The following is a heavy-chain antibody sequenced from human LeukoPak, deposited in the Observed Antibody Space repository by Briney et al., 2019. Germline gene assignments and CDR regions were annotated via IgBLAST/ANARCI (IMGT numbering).Heavy chain of an antibody. J-gene: IGHJ3*02. D-gene: IGHD1-26*01. CDR3: ARVFPLSVGATRGGAFDI. CDR1: GFTFTNYI. CDR2: ISGSSSYI. Sequence: GGSLRLSCAASGFTFTNYIMSWVRQATGKGLEWVSDISGSSSYIYYADSLKGRFTISRDNARNSLFLQMNSLRAEDTAVYFCARVFPLSVGATRGGAFDIWGQGTMVAVSS. V-gene: IGHV3-21*01.